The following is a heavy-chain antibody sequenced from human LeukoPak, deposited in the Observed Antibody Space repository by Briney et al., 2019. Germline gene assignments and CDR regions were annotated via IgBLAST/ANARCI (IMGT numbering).Heavy chain of an antibody. Sequence: SETLSLTCTVSGGSISSGDYYWSWIRQPPGKGLEWIGSIYYSGSTYYNPSLKSRVTISVDTSKNQFSLKLSSVTAADTAVYYCARVFYYGSGRRKYFDYWGQGTLVTVSS. CDR3: ARVFYYGSGRRKYFDY. D-gene: IGHD3-10*01. CDR1: GGSISSGDYY. CDR2: IYYSGST. V-gene: IGHV4-39*07. J-gene: IGHJ4*02.